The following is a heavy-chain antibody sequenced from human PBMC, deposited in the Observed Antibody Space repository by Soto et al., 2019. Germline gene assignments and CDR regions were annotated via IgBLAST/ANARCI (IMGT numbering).Heavy chain of an antibody. CDR3: ARDHYSSLYYYMDV. CDR1: GGSFSGYY. D-gene: IGHD6-13*01. J-gene: IGHJ6*03. Sequence: QVQLQQWGAGLLKPSETLSLTCAVYGGSFSGYYWSWIRQPPGKGLEWIGEINHSGSTNYNPSLKSRVTISVDTSKNQFSLKLSSVTAADTAVYYCARDHYSSLYYYMDVWGKGTTVTVSS. V-gene: IGHV4-34*01. CDR2: INHSGST.